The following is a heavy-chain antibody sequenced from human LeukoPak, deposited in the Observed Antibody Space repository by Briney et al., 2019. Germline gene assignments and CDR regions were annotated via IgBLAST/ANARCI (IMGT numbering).Heavy chain of an antibody. V-gene: IGHV3-43*02. Sequence: QPGGSLRLSCAASGFTFDDYAMHWVRQAPGKGLEWVSLISGDGGSTYYADSVKGRFTISRDNSKYSLYLQMNSLRTEDTAFYYCTKDLRFVGGYYFDSWGQGTLVTVSS. J-gene: IGHJ4*02. CDR2: ISGDGGST. CDR1: GFTFDDYA. CDR3: TKDLRFVGGYYFDS. D-gene: IGHD3-10*01.